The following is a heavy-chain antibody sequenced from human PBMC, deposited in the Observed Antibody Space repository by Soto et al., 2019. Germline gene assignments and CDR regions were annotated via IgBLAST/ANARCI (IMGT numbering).Heavy chain of an antibody. CDR3: ARKNTYYYDSSGRMDV. CDR2: ISYDGSNK. Sequence: PGGSLRLSCAASGFTFSSYAMHWVRQAPGKGLEWVAVISYDGSNKYYADSVKGRFTISRDNSKNTLYLQMNNLRAEDTAVYYCARKNTYYYDSSGRMDVWGQGTTVTVSS. D-gene: IGHD3-22*01. J-gene: IGHJ6*02. CDR1: GFTFSSYA. V-gene: IGHV3-30-3*01.